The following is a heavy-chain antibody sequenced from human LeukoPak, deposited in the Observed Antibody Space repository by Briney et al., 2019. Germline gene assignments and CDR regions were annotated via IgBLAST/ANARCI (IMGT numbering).Heavy chain of an antibody. CDR1: GGSMSNYY. CDR3: ARSPTVTTPPFYFDH. Sequence: SETLSLTCTVSGGSMSNYYWSWIRQPPGKGLEWIGYIYYSGPTYYNPSLKSRVTISVDTSKNQFSMELNSVSAADTAVNYCARSPTVTTPPFYFDHWGRGTLVTVSS. V-gene: IGHV4-59*06. CDR2: IYYSGPT. J-gene: IGHJ4*02. D-gene: IGHD4-17*01.